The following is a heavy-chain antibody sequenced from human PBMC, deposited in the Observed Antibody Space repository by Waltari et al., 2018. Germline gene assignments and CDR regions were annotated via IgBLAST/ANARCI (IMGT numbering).Heavy chain of an antibody. V-gene: IGHV3-30*02. J-gene: IGHJ5*02. CDR1: GFTFSSFG. CDR2: IRDDGSNK. CDR3: AKGSGSYEGFDP. Sequence: QLVESGGGVVQPGGSLRLSCAASGFTFSSFGMHWVRQAPGKGLGGVTFIRDDGSNKYYADSVKGRFIISRDNSKNTVYLQMNSLRPEDAAVYYCAKGSGSYEGFDPWGQGTLVTVSS. D-gene: IGHD1-26*01.